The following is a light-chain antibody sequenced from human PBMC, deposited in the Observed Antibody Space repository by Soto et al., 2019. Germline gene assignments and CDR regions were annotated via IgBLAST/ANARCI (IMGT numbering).Light chain of an antibody. CDR3: QQYGSSPPLFT. Sequence: EIVLTQSPGTVSLSPGEGATLSCRASQSVSSNNLAWYQQKPGQAPRLLIYGASRRATGIPDRFSGSGCGTDFTLTISRLEPEDFAVYYCQQYGSSPPLFTFGPGTKVDIK. J-gene: IGKJ3*01. V-gene: IGKV3-20*01. CDR1: QSVSSNN. CDR2: GAS.